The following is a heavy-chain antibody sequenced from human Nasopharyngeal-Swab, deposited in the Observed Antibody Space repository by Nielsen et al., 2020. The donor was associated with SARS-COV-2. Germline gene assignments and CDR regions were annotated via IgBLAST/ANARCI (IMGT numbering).Heavy chain of an antibody. J-gene: IGHJ6*02. V-gene: IGHV3-48*02. D-gene: IGHD4-17*01. CDR3: ARDGMTTVNAYYYAMDV. Sequence: LSLTCAASGFTFSSYSMNWVRQAPAKGLEWLSYISSSGSTIFYADSVKGRFTISRDNAKNSLYLQMNSLRDEDTAVYYCARDGMTTVNAYYYAMDVWGQGTTVTVSS. CDR1: GFTFSSYS. CDR2: ISSSGSTI.